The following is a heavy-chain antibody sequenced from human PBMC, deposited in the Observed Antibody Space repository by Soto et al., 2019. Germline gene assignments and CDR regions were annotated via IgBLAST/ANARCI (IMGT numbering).Heavy chain of an antibody. CDR1: GFTFSNYA. D-gene: IGHD2-2*01. J-gene: IGHJ6*02. CDR3: ATGLVVVPTATISFTFYYYGMDV. CDR2: ISGSGGTT. V-gene: IGHV3-23*01. Sequence: GGSLRLSCEASGFTFSNYAVTWVRQAPGKGLEWVSAISGSGGTTYYADSVKGRFTVSRDNSKNTLSLQMNSLRAEDTAVYYCATGLVVVPTATISFTFYYYGMDVWGQGTTVTVSS.